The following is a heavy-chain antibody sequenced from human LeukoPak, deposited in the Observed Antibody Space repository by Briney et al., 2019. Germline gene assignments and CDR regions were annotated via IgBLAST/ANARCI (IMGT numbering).Heavy chain of an antibody. CDR1: GYTFTGYY. Sequence: ASVKVSCKASGYTFTGYYMHWVRQAPGQGLEWMGWINPNTGGTKYAQRFQDRVTMTRDTSISTAYMEVSRLRYDDTAVYYCARPLRVTMIRGAAFRASSDFDPWGQGTLVTVSS. CDR2: INPNTGGT. D-gene: IGHD3-10*01. CDR3: ARPLRVTMIRGAAFRASSDFDP. J-gene: IGHJ5*02. V-gene: IGHV1-2*02.